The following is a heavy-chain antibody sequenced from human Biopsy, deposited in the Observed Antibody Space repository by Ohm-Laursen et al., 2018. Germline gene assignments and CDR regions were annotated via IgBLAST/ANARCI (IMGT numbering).Heavy chain of an antibody. Sequence: SDTLSLTCTVSGGSVSSNVAYWASIRQPPGKGLESIGSIFYSGITYYNPSLQSRVTMSVDKSKNHLSLNLTSVTAADTAVYYCARHPTGFWFDPWGQGTLVIVSS. J-gene: IGHJ5*02. CDR3: ARHPTGFWFDP. CDR2: IFYSGIT. CDR1: GGSVSSNVAY. V-gene: IGHV4-39*01.